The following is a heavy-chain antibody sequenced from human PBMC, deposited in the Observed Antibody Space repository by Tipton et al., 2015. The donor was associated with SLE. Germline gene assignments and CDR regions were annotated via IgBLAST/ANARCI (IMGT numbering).Heavy chain of an antibody. D-gene: IGHD1-26*01. V-gene: IGHV4-34*01. J-gene: IGHJ4*02. CDR2: INHSGST. CDR3: ARGPPTIVGATLGLDS. Sequence: LRLSCSASGFTFSSYAMHWVRQAPGKGLEWIGEINHSGSTNYNPSLKSRVTISVDTSKNQFSLKLSSVTAADTAVYYCARGPPTIVGATLGLDSWGQGTLVTVSS. CDR1: GFTFSSYA.